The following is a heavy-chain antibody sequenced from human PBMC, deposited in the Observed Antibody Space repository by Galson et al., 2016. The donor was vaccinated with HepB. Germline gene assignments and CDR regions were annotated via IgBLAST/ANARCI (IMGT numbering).Heavy chain of an antibody. J-gene: IGHJ4*02. CDR2: INSDGTYT. V-gene: IGHV3-74*01. D-gene: IGHD2-15*01. CDR1: GFIFSRNW. CDR3: VKDQGLLCSGVSCYFPFDY. Sequence: SLRLSCAGSGFIFSRNWMHWVRQAPGKGLVWVSLINSDGTYTRHADSVKGRFTISRDNAKNTLYLQMNSLRAEDTAVYYCVKDQGLLCSGVSCYFPFDYWGQGTLVTVSS.